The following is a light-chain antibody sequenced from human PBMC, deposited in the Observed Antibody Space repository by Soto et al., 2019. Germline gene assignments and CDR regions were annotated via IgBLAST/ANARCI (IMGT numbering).Light chain of an antibody. Sequence: EIVLTQSPGTLSLSPGERATLSCRASQSVSSSYLAWYQQKPGQAPRLRIYGASSRATGIPDRFSGSGSGTDFTLTISRLEPEDFAVYYCQQYGSSPPYTFGQWTKLEIK. J-gene: IGKJ2*01. CDR2: GAS. V-gene: IGKV3-20*01. CDR1: QSVSSSY. CDR3: QQYGSSPPYT.